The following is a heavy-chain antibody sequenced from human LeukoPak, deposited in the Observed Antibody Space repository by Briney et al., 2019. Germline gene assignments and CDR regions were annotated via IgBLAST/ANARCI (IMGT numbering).Heavy chain of an antibody. V-gene: IGHV3-30*18. J-gene: IGHJ4*02. D-gene: IGHD5-18*01. CDR2: ISYDGSNK. CDR3: AKEKRQLWLLVSD. CDR1: GFTFSSYG. Sequence: GGSLRLSCAASGFTFSSYGMHWVRQAPGKGLEWVAVISYDGSNKYYADSVKGRFTISRDNSKNTLYLQMNSLRAEDTAVYYCAKEKRQLWLLVSDWGQGTLVTVSS.